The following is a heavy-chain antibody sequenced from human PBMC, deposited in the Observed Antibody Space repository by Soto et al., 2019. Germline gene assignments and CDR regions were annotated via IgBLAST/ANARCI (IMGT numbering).Heavy chain of an antibody. D-gene: IGHD3-22*01. J-gene: IGHJ5*02. Sequence: QVQLVESGGGVVQPGRSLRLSCAASGFTFSSYAMHWVRQAPGKGLEWVGGIIPIFGTANYAQKFQGRVTITADKSTSTAYMELSSLRSEDTAVYYCARGSNYYDSSGYYYPWGQGTLVTVSS. CDR2: IIPIFGTA. CDR3: ARGSNYYDSSGYYYP. V-gene: IGHV1-69*06. CDR1: GFTFSSYA.